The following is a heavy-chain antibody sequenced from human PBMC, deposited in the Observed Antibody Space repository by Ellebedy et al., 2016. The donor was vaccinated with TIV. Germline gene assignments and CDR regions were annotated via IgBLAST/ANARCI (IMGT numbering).Heavy chain of an antibody. CDR3: ARDRDGGYAISH. Sequence: GGSLRLSCAASGFTFNNYWMYWVRQAPGRGLEWVANIKQDGSDKYYVDSVRGRFTISRANIKNSLYLQMSSLRAEDTAVYYCARDRDGGYAISHWGQGTLATVSS. V-gene: IGHV3-7*04. CDR1: GFTFNNYW. CDR2: IKQDGSDK. D-gene: IGHD5-12*01. J-gene: IGHJ4*02.